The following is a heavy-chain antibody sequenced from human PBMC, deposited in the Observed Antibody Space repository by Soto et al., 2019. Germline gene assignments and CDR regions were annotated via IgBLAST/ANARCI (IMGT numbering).Heavy chain of an antibody. CDR1: GGTFSSYT. D-gene: IGHD6-19*01. Sequence: QVQLVHSGAEVKKPGSSVKVSCKASGGTFSSYTISWVRQAPGQGPEWMGRILPILGIANYAQKFQGRVTITADKSTSTAYMGLSSLRSEDTAVYSCACLSVADVAFDILGQGTMVTVSS. V-gene: IGHV1-69*02. CDR3: ACLSVADVAFDI. CDR2: ILPILGIA. J-gene: IGHJ3*02.